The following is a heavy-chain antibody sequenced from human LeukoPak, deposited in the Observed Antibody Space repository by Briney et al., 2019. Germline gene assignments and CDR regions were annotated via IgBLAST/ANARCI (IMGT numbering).Heavy chain of an antibody. Sequence: TSETLSLTCTVSGGSISSGGYYWSWTRQHPGKGLEWIGYIYYSGSTYYNPSLKSRVTISVATSKNQFSLKLSSVTAADTAVYYCARDPLWFGESQFGAFDIWGQGTMVTVSS. D-gene: IGHD3-10*01. CDR3: ARDPLWFGESQFGAFDI. CDR2: IYYSGST. CDR1: GGSISSGGYY. V-gene: IGHV4-31*03. J-gene: IGHJ3*02.